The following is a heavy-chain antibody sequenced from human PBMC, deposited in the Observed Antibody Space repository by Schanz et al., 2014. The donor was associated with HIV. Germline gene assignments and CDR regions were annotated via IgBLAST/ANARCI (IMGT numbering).Heavy chain of an antibody. J-gene: IGHJ2*01. CDR3: ALSRPSGYGGSWYFDL. CDR1: GFTFSSYG. Sequence: QVQLVESGGCVVQPGRSLRLSCAASGFTFSSYGMHWVRQAPGKGLEWVALVWYDGSNKYYVDSVKGRFTISRDNSKNTLHLQMNSLRAEDTAVYYCALSRPSGYGGSWYFDLWGRGTLVAVSS. D-gene: IGHD2-15*01. V-gene: IGHV3-33*01. CDR2: VWYDGSNK.